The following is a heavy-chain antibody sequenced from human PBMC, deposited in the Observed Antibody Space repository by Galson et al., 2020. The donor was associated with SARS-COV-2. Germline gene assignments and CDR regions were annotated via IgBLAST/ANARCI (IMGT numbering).Heavy chain of an antibody. CDR3: ARHRTDIPAAPTVYYYYYYGMDV. CDR2: IYYSGST. V-gene: IGHV4-39*01. J-gene: IGHJ6*02. D-gene: IGHD2-2*01. CDR1: GGSISSSSYY. Sequence: SETLSLTCTVSGGSISSSSYYWGWIRQPPGKGLEWIGSIYYSGSTYYNPSLKSRVTISVDTSKNQFSLKLSSVTAADTAVYYCARHRTDIPAAPTVYYYYYYGMDVWGQGTTVTVSS.